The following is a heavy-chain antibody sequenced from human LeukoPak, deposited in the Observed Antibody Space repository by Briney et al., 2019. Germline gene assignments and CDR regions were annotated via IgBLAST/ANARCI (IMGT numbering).Heavy chain of an antibody. D-gene: IGHD5-18*01. J-gene: IGHJ4*02. CDR1: GYTFTDYY. CDR3: ARDGYSYGYSGFDY. CDR2: IIPIFGTA. V-gene: IGHV1-69*13. Sequence: SVKVSCKASGYTFTDYYMHWVRQAPGQGLEWMGGIIPIFGTANYAQKFQGRVTITADESTSTAYMELSSLRSEDTAVYYCARDGYSYGYSGFDYWGQGTLVTVSS.